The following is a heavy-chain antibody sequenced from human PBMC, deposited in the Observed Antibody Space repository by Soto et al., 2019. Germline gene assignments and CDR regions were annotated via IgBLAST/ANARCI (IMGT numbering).Heavy chain of an antibody. CDR1: GIRFSDYY. Sequence: PGGSLRLSCAASGIRFSDYYMSWIRQAPGKGLEWVSYINGGGGTIYYADSVRGRFTISRDNAKNSLYLQMNSLRAEDTAVYYCAADPTMRGYFRFGPWGQGTLVTSPQ. D-gene: IGHD2-15*01. J-gene: IGHJ5*02. CDR2: INGGGGTI. V-gene: IGHV3-11*01. CDR3: AADPTMRGYFRFGP.